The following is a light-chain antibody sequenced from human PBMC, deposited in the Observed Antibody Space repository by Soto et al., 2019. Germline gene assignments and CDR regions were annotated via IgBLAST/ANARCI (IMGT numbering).Light chain of an antibody. CDR2: QAS. V-gene: IGKV1-5*03. Sequence: DIELTQSPSTLSSSAGDRVSIYCRASQSVSAWLAWYQQKPGKAPRLLIYQASTLEIGVPSRFSGSGSGTEFTLTISSLQPDEFAIYYCQQCNNYSWTFGQGTKVEIK. CDR3: QQCNNYSWT. J-gene: IGKJ1*01. CDR1: QSVSAW.